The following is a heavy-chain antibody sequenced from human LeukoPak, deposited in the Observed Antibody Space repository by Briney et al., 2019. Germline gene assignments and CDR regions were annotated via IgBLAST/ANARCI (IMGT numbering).Heavy chain of an antibody. CDR3: ATLSMVRGTTPPDY. J-gene: IGHJ4*02. D-gene: IGHD3-10*01. CDR1: GYTFTSYY. Sequence: ASVKVSCKASGYTFTSYYMHWVRQAPGQGLEWMGIINPSGGSTSYAQKFQGRVTMTEDTSTDTAYMELSSLRSEDTAVYYCATLSMVRGTTPPDYWGQGTLVTVSS. CDR2: INPSGGST. V-gene: IGHV1-46*01.